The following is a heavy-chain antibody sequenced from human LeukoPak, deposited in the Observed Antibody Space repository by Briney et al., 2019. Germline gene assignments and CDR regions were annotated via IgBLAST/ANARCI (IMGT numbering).Heavy chain of an antibody. J-gene: IGHJ4*02. V-gene: IGHV3-23*01. D-gene: IGHD2-8*01. Sequence: GGSLRLSCAASGFTFSSYAMSWVRQAPGKGLEWVSGFTRNDETTSYADSVKGRFTISRDNSKNTLYPQMSSLRAEDTAVYYCAKVKVVGYSTFDYWGQGALVTVSS. CDR2: FTRNDETT. CDR3: AKVKVVGYSTFDY. CDR1: GFTFSSYA.